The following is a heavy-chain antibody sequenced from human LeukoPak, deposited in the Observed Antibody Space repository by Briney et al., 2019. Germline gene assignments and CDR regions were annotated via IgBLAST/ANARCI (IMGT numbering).Heavy chain of an antibody. D-gene: IGHD6-13*01. Sequence: SETLSLTCTVSGGSISSYYWSWIRQPPGKGLEWIGYIHYSGSTNYNPSLKSRVTISVDTSKNQFSLKLSSVTAADTAVYYCARGDSSSWWYYFDYWGQGTLVTVSS. CDR1: GGSISSYY. V-gene: IGHV4-59*01. J-gene: IGHJ4*02. CDR2: IHYSGST. CDR3: ARGDSSSWWYYFDY.